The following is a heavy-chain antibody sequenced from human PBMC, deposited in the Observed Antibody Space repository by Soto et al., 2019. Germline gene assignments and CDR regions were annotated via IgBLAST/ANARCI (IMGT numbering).Heavy chain of an antibody. J-gene: IGHJ4*02. Sequence: QVQLVQSVAEVKKPGSSVTVSCKASGGTFSSYTISWVRQAPGQGLEWMAGISPIFGTPIYAQKFQDRVTITADDSTMTAFMEMNRLTSEDTAVYYCARVVVGSRLSLDYWGQGTLVTISS. CDR1: GGTFSSYT. D-gene: IGHD1-26*01. CDR3: ARVVVGSRLSLDY. V-gene: IGHV1-69*01. CDR2: ISPIFGTP.